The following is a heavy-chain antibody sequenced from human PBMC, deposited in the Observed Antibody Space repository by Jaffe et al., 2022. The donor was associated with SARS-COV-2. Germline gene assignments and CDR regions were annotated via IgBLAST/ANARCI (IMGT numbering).Heavy chain of an antibody. V-gene: IGHV4-59*01. J-gene: IGHJ4*02. CDR1: GGSISSYY. D-gene: IGHD6-19*01. CDR3: ARAGSGWSFDY. Sequence: QVQLQESGPGLVKPSETLSLTCTVSGGSISSYYWSWIRQPPGKGLEWIGYIYYSGSTNYNPSLKSRVTISVDTSKNQFSLRLSSVTAADTAVFYCARAGSGWSFDYWGQGALVTVSS. CDR2: IYYSGST.